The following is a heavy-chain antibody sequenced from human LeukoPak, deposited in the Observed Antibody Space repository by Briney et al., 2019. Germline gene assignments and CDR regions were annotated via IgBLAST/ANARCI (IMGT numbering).Heavy chain of an antibody. CDR3: ARAVYDSSGYYYNYYYYYMDV. CDR1: GYTFTYFG. V-gene: IGHV1-18*01. Sequence: GASVKVSCKASGYTFTYFGLNWVRQAPGQGLEWMGWISAYNGNTNYAQKLQGRVTMTTDTSTSTAYMELRSLRSDDTAVYYCARAVYDSSGYYYNYYYYYMDVWGKGTTVTVSS. J-gene: IGHJ6*03. CDR2: ISAYNGNT. D-gene: IGHD3-22*01.